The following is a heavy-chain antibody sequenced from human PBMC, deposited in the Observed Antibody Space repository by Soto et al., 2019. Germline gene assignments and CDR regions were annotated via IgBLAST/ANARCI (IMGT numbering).Heavy chain of an antibody. CDR1: GLTFSNYA. CDR2: ISGSGAST. D-gene: IGHD3-10*01. CDR3: AKSPSVVLVPSSLGGNNWFDP. J-gene: IGHJ5*02. Sequence: GGSLRLSCAASGLTFSNYAMNWFRQSPEKGLEWVSAISGSGASTYYADSVKGRFTISRDNSKNTLFLQMNSLRAEDTAVYFCAKSPSVVLVPSSLGGNNWFDPWGQGTPVTVSS. V-gene: IGHV3-23*01.